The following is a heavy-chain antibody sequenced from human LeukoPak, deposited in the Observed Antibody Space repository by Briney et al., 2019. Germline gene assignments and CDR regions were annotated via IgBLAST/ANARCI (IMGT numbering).Heavy chain of an antibody. CDR3: ARRFPYYPHTFDI. Sequence: PSETLSLTWTVSGGSISSSSSYWGWIRQPPGKGLEWIGSIYYSGSTYYNPSLKSRVTISVDTSKNQFSLKLSSVTAADTAVYYCARRFPYYPHTFDIWGQGTMVTVSS. CDR1: GGSISSSSSY. D-gene: IGHD3-22*01. CDR2: IYYSGST. J-gene: IGHJ3*02. V-gene: IGHV4-39*01.